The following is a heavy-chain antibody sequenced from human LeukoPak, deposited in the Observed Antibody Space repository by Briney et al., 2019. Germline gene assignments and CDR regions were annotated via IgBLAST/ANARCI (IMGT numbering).Heavy chain of an antibody. V-gene: IGHV3-48*03. CDR3: ARERGYNYGYSGYYDQ. CDR1: GFTFSNFE. J-gene: IGHJ4*02. D-gene: IGHD5-18*01. Sequence: GGSLRLSCAASGFTFSNFEMNWVRQSPGKGVEWISYISTSGASTYYADSVKGRFTVSRDNAKNSMYLRMDTLRAEDTAVYYCARERGYNYGYSGYYDQWGQGILVTVSS. CDR2: ISTSGAST.